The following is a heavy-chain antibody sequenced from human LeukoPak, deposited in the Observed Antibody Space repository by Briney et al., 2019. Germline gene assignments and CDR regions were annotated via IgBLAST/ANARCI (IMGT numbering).Heavy chain of an antibody. V-gene: IGHV4-59*01. J-gene: IGHJ5*02. CDR3: ARGNYYYDSSIYNWFDP. Sequence: PSGTLSLTCTVSGGSISSYYWSWIRQPPGKGLEWIGYIYYSGSTNYNPSLKSRVTISVDTSKNQFSLKLSSVTAADTAVYYCARGNYYYDSSIYNWFDPWGQGTLVTVSS. D-gene: IGHD3-22*01. CDR2: IYYSGST. CDR1: GGSISSYY.